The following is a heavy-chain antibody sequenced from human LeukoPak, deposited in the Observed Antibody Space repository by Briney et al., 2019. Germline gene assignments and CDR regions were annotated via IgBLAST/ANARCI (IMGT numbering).Heavy chain of an antibody. J-gene: IGHJ4*02. Sequence: ASVKVSCKASGGTFSSYAISWVRQAPGQGLEWMGWINPNSGGTNYAQKLQGRVTMTRDTSISTAYMELSRLRSDDTAVYYCARDSPDDCSSTSCYYFFPLWGQGTLVTVSS. V-gene: IGHV1-2*02. CDR2: INPNSGGT. D-gene: IGHD2-2*01. CDR3: ARDSPDDCSSTSCYYFFPL. CDR1: GGTFSSYA.